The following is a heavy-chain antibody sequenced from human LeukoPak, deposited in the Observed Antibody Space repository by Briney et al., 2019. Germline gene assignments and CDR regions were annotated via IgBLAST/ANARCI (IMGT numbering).Heavy chain of an antibody. CDR1: GYTLTELS. CDR3: ASFYGSGSYSHYGMDV. V-gene: IGHV1-24*01. CDR2: FDREDGET. J-gene: IGHJ6*04. D-gene: IGHD3-10*01. Sequence: ASVKVSCKVSGYTLTELSMHRVRQAPGKGLEWMGGFDREDGETIYAQKFQGRVTMTEDTSTDTAYMELSSLRSEDTAVYYCASFYGSGSYSHYGMDVWGKGTTVTVSS.